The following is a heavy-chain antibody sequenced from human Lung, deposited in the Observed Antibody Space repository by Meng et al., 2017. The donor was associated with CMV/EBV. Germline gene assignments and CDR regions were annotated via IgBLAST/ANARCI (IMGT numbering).Heavy chain of an antibody. Sequence: SCPASGFIFSDFAMHWVRQAPGKGLEWVAVISYDGSNKYYADSVKGRFTISRDNSKNTLYLQMNSLRLEDTAVYYCAKEFPNNAVDVWGQGTMVTVSS. CDR3: AKEFPNNAVDV. CDR1: GFIFSDFA. J-gene: IGHJ3*01. V-gene: IGHV3-30*01. D-gene: IGHD2-21*01. CDR2: ISYDGSNK.